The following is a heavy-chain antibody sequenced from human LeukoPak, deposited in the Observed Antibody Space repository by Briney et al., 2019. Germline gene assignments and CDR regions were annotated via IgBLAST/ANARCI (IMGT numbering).Heavy chain of an antibody. Sequence: SVKVSCKASGGTFSSYAISWVRQAPGQGLEWMGRIIPIFGTANYAQKFQGRVTITTDESTSTAYMELSSLRSEDTAVYYCARDLGYCSGGSCRIFDHWGQGTLVTVSS. CDR1: GGTFSSYA. V-gene: IGHV1-69*05. CDR3: ARDLGYCSGGSCRIFDH. D-gene: IGHD2-15*01. CDR2: IIPIFGTA. J-gene: IGHJ4*02.